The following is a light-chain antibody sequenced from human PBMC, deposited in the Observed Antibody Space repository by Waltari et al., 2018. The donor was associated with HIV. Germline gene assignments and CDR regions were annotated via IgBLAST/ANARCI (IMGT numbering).Light chain of an antibody. CDR1: TSNIAPNS. V-gene: IGLV1-51*02. J-gene: IGLJ1*01. CDR2: END. CDR3: GAWDSSLSGFV. Sequence: QSALTQPPSASAAPGQGVPISCSGTTSNIAPNSVSWYRQLPGTAPKRLIYENDKRPSEIPDRFSASKFGTSATLRITGLQTGDEADYYCGAWDSSLSGFVFGTGTTVTVL.